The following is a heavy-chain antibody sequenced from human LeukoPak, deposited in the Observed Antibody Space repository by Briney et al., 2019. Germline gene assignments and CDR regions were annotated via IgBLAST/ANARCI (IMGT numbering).Heavy chain of an antibody. D-gene: IGHD1-26*01. CDR1: GFIFNSYS. Sequence: GGSLRLSCAASGFIFNSYSMNWVRQAPGKGLEWVSAISGSGGSTYYADSVKGRFTISRDNSKNTLYLQMNSLRAEDTAVYYCAKDVEWEPIGDWFDPWGQGTLVTVSS. CDR2: ISGSGGST. J-gene: IGHJ5*02. CDR3: AKDVEWEPIGDWFDP. V-gene: IGHV3-23*01.